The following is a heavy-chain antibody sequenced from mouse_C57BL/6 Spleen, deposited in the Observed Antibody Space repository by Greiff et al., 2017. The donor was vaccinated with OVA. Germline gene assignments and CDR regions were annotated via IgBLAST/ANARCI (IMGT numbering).Heavy chain of an antibody. J-gene: IGHJ4*01. D-gene: IGHD1-1*02. CDR2: IYPGDGDT. CDR3: ARSSLYYYGAMDY. CDR1: GYAFSSSW. V-gene: IGHV1-82*01. Sequence: VQLQQSGPELVKPGASVKISCKASGYAFSSSWMNWVKQRPGKGLEWIGRIYPGDGDTNYNGKFKGKATLTADKSSSTAYMQLSSLTSEDSAVYFCARSSLYYYGAMDYWGQGTSVTVSS.